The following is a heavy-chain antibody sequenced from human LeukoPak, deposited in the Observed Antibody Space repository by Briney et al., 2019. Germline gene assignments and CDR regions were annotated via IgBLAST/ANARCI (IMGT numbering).Heavy chain of an antibody. Sequence: SETLSLTCTVSGGSISSYYWSWIRQPPGKGLEWIGYIYYSGSTNYNPSLKSRVTISVDTSKNQFSLKLSSVAAADTAVYYCARGEQQLAYAFDIWGQGTMVTVSS. CDR2: IYYSGST. CDR3: ARGEQQLAYAFDI. V-gene: IGHV4-59*01. D-gene: IGHD6-13*01. CDR1: GGSISSYY. J-gene: IGHJ3*02.